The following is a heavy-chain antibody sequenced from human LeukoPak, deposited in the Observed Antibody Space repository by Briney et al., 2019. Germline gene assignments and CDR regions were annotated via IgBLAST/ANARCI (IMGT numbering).Heavy chain of an antibody. CDR1: GGSFSGYY. Sequence: SSETLSLTCAVYGGSFSGYYWSWIRQPPGKGLEWIGEINHSGSTNYDPSLKSRVTISVDTSKNQFSLKLSSVTAADTAVYYCARRRVVVVAATVPSLKRYWYFDLWGRGTLVTVYS. CDR3: ARRRVVVVAATVPSLKRYWYFDL. V-gene: IGHV4-34*01. J-gene: IGHJ2*01. CDR2: INHSGST. D-gene: IGHD2-15*01.